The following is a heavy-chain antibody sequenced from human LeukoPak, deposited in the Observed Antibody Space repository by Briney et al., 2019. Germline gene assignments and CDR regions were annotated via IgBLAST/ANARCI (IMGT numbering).Heavy chain of an antibody. CDR1: GGSITSSYY. J-gene: IGHJ4*02. V-gene: IGHV4-39*06. CDR3: ARDEFGDFQGFDY. D-gene: IGHD4-17*01. Sequence: SSETLSLTCTVSGGSITSSYYWGWIRQPPGKGLEWIGTIYYSGNTYYNPSLKSRVTLSLDSSKSQFALKVTSVTAADTAVYYCARDEFGDFQGFDYWGQGTRVTVSS. CDR2: IYYSGNT.